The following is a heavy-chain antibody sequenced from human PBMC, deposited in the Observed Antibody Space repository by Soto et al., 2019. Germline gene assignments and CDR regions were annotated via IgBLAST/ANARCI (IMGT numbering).Heavy chain of an antibody. D-gene: IGHD3-22*01. Sequence: GASLKISCKGSGYSFNSYWISWVRQMPGKGLEWMGRIEPSDSYTNYSPSFQGHVTISAYKSIRTAYLQWSSLKASDTAMYYGARPEKRITRIVAVGDAFDIWCQGTMVTV. J-gene: IGHJ3*02. CDR1: GYSFNSYW. CDR2: IEPSDSYT. CDR3: ARPEKRITRIVAVGDAFDI. V-gene: IGHV5-10-1*01.